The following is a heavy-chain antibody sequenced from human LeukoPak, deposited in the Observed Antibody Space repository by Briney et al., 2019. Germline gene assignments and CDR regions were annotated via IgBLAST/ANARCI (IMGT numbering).Heavy chain of an antibody. CDR3: ARHGDWCFDN. V-gene: IGHV3-7*01. D-gene: IGHD2-8*02. Sequence: PGGSLRLFYAASGFTFSNYWMTWVRQAPGKGLEWLANIKQDGSDKYYVDSVKGRFTISRDNAKNSLYLQMNSLIDEDTAVYYCARHGDWCFDNWGQGTLVTVSS. CDR2: IKQDGSDK. CDR1: GFTFSNYW. J-gene: IGHJ4*02.